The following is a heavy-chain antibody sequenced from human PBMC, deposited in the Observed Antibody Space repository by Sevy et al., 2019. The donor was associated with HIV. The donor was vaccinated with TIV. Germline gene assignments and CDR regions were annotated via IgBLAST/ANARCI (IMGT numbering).Heavy chain of an antibody. CDR2: INQDGSVK. CDR3: VRAIAAAGSF. D-gene: IGHD6-13*01. J-gene: IGHJ4*02. Sequence: GGSLRLSCAASGFSFSRYAMTWVRQAPGKGLEWVANINQDGSVKYYVDSVKGRFTISRDNARNSLYLRMNSLRAEDTALYYCVRAIAAAGSFWGQGTLVTVSS. CDR1: GFSFSRYA. V-gene: IGHV3-7*01.